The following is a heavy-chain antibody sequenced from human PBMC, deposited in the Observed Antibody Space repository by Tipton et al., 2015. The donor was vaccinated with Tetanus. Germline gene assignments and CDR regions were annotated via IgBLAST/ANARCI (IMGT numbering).Heavy chain of an antibody. J-gene: IGHJ4*02. V-gene: IGHV3-23*01. Sequence: SLRLSCAASGFTFKNYAMNWVRQGPSKGLEWISSITTSGGRTYYAESVEGRFTIARGNSKNTLYLQMNSLRAEDTAVYYCAKSLYGGTDYWGQGTLVTVSS. CDR2: ITTSGGRT. CDR3: AKSLYGGTDY. D-gene: IGHD2-2*02. CDR1: GFTFKNYA.